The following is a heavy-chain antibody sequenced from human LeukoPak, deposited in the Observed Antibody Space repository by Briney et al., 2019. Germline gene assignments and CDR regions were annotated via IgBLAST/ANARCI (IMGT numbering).Heavy chain of an antibody. J-gene: IGHJ4*02. Sequence: SETLSLTCAVYGGSISGYYWSWIRQPPGKGLEWIGEINHSGSTNYNPSPKSRVTISVDTSKNQFSLKLSSVTAADTAVYYCARGRGWFGELTLGYWGQGTLVTVSS. CDR2: INHSGST. CDR3: ARGRGWFGELTLGY. V-gene: IGHV4-34*01. D-gene: IGHD3-10*01. CDR1: GGSISGYY.